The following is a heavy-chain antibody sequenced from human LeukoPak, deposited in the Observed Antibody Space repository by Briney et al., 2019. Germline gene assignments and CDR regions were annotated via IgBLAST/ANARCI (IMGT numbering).Heavy chain of an antibody. D-gene: IGHD6-13*01. CDR3: ARDCGYSSSCGFDY. CDR1: GFTVSSNY. J-gene: IGHJ4*02. Sequence: GGSLRLSCAASGFTVSSNYMSWVRQAPGKGLEWVSVIYSGGSTYYADSVKGRLTISRDNSKNTLYLQMNSLRAEDTAVYYCARDCGYSSSCGFDYWGQGTLVTVSS. V-gene: IGHV3-53*01. CDR2: IYSGGST.